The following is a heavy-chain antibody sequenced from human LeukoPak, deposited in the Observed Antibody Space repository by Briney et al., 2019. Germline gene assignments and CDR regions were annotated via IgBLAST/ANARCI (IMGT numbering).Heavy chain of an antibody. D-gene: IGHD2-2*01. V-gene: IGHV3-48*01. CDR2: ISTSSSTI. J-gene: IGHJ5*02. CDR1: GFTFSTYS. Sequence: GGSLRLSCAASGFTFSTYSMKWVRQAPGKGLEWVSYISTSSSTIYYADSVKGRFTISRDNAKNSLYLQMNSLRAEDMAVYYCARGAGSCSSSNCHLWFDHWGQGTLVTVSS. CDR3: ARGAGSCSSSNCHLWFDH.